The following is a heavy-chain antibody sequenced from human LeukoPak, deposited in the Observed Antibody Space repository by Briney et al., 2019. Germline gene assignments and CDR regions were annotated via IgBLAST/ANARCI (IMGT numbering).Heavy chain of an antibody. D-gene: IGHD3-10*01. CDR1: GGSISSYY. J-gene: IGHJ6*02. Sequence: PSETLSLTCSVSGGSISSYYWSWIRQPPGKGLEWIGYIYYSGSTNYNPSLKSRVTISVDTSKNQFSLKLSSVTAADTAVYYCARDRSMVRGVSYYYYGMDVWGQGTTVTVSS. CDR3: ARDRSMVRGVSYYYYGMDV. CDR2: IYYSGST. V-gene: IGHV4-59*01.